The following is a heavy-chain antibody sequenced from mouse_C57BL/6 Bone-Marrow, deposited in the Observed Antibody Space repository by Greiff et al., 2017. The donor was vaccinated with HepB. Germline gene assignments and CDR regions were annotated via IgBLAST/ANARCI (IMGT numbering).Heavy chain of an antibody. V-gene: IGHV5-4*01. Sequence: EVKLVESGGGLVKPGGSLKLSCAASGFTFSSYAMSWVRQTPEKRLEWVATISDGGSYTYYPDNVKGRFTISRDNAKNNLYLQMSHLKSEDTAMYYCARDGGTTVVVPYYFDYWGQGTTLTVSS. D-gene: IGHD1-1*01. CDR1: GFTFSSYA. CDR3: ARDGGTTVVVPYYFDY. CDR2: ISDGGSYT. J-gene: IGHJ2*01.